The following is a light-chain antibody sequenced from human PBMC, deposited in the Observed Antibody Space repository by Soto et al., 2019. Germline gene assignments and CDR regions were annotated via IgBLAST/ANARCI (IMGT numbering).Light chain of an antibody. Sequence: EIVLTQSPGTLSLSPGERATLSCRASQSVGSNYLAGYQQTPGQAPRLLIHGASTRATGIPDRFSGSGSGTDFTLTLSRLESEDSAVYYCHQYASSPLTFGQGTRLEIK. CDR3: HQYASSPLT. V-gene: IGKV3-20*01. CDR2: GAS. CDR1: QSVGSNY. J-gene: IGKJ5*01.